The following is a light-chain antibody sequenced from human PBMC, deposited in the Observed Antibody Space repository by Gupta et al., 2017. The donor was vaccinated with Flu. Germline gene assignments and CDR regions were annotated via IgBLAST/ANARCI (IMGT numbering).Light chain of an antibody. Sequence: QSALTQPASVPGSPGQSITISCTGTSSDVGGYNYVSWYQQHPGKAPKLMIYEVSNRPSGVSNRFSGSKSGNTASLTISGLQAEDEADYYCSSYTSSSTSVFGTGTKVTVL. CDR2: EVS. CDR1: SSDVGGYNY. V-gene: IGLV2-14*01. J-gene: IGLJ1*01. CDR3: SSYTSSSTSV.